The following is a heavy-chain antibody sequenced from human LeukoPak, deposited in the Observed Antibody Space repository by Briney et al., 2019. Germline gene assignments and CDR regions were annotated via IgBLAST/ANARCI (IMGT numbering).Heavy chain of an antibody. CDR2: INPSGGST. CDR1: GYTFTGYY. Sequence: ASVKVSCKASGYTFTGYYIHWVRQAPGQGLEWMGIINPSGGSTSYAQKFQGRVTMTRDTSTSTVYMELSSLRSEDTAVYYCARAWVYYDSSGYYRPRDAFDIWGQGTMVTVSS. J-gene: IGHJ3*02. V-gene: IGHV1-46*01. D-gene: IGHD3-22*01. CDR3: ARAWVYYDSSGYYRPRDAFDI.